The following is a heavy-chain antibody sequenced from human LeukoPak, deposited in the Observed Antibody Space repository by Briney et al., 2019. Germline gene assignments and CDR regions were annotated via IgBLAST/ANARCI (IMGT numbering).Heavy chain of an antibody. CDR3: ARDSAPAMPYYFDY. J-gene: IGHJ4*02. D-gene: IGHD2-2*01. CDR1: GGTFTSYG. Sequence: AASVKVSCKASGGTFTSYGISLVRQAPGQGLEWMGWINPNSGGTNYAQKFQGRVTMTRDTSISTAYMELSRLRSDDTAVYYCARDSAPAMPYYFDYWGQGTLVTVSS. CDR2: INPNSGGT. V-gene: IGHV1-2*02.